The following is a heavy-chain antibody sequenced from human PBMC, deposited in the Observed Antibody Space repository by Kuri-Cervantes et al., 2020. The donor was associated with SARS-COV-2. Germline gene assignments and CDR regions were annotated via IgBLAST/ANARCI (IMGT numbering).Heavy chain of an antibody. J-gene: IGHJ6*03. V-gene: IGHV3-21*01. CDR3: ARVAGEGPIYCYYMDV. CDR2: ISGSGSYT. CDR1: GFTFKTYT. D-gene: IGHD2-21*01. Sequence: GGSLRLSCGASGFTFKTYTMNWVRQVAGKALQWFSSISGSGSYTYHEDSLGGRFTISRDDAQNSLYLKVNSLRAEDTAVYFCARVAGEGPIYCYYMDVWGKGTTVTVSS.